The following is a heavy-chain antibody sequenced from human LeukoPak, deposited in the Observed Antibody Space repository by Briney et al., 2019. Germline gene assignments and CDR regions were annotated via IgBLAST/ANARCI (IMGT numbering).Heavy chain of an antibody. CDR3: ARDREWWLNAFDI. J-gene: IGHJ3*02. V-gene: IGHV3-48*01. Sequence: GGSLRLSCAASGFTFSSYSMNWVRQAPGKGLEWVSYISSSSSTIYYADSVKGRFTISRDNAKNSLYLQMNSLRAEDTAVYYCARDREWWLNAFDIWGQGTMVTVSS. D-gene: IGHD2-15*01. CDR1: GFTFSSYS. CDR2: ISSSSSTI.